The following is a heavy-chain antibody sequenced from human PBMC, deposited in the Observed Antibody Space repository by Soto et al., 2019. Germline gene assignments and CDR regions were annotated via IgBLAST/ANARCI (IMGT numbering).Heavy chain of an antibody. V-gene: IGHV3-23*01. CDR3: AKQKYSNYGACDV. CDR2: ISSSGDYT. J-gene: IGHJ3*01. D-gene: IGHD4-4*01. Sequence: GGSLRLSCAASGFTFSRYAMSWVRQAPGKGLEWISVISSSGDYTYYADSVKGRFTISRDNSKNTVSLQLSSLRAEDTAEYYCAKQKYSNYGACDVWGQGTMVTVSS. CDR1: GFTFSRYA.